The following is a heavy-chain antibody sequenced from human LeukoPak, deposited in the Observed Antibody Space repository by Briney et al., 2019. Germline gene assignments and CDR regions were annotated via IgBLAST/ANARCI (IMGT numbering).Heavy chain of an antibody. V-gene: IGHV3-30-3*01. Sequence: GGSLRLSCAASGFTFSSYAMHWVRQAPGKGLEWVAVISYDGSNKYYADSVKGRFTISRDNSKNTLYLQMNSLRAEDTAVYYCARDRYYYDSSGYPDYWGQGTLVTVSS. CDR3: ARDRYYYDSSGYPDY. CDR2: ISYDGSNK. CDR1: GFTFSSYA. J-gene: IGHJ4*02. D-gene: IGHD3-22*01.